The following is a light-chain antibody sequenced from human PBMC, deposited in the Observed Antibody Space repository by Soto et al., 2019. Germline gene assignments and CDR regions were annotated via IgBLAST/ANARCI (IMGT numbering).Light chain of an antibody. V-gene: IGKV1-5*01. CDR2: EAS. CDR3: QQSIGT. Sequence: DTQMTQSPSTLSASAGDRVTITCRASQSISNWLAWFQQKPGKAPKLLISEASTLESGVPSRFSGSGSGTEFTLTVATLQPDDFATYYCQQSIGTFGQGTKLEIK. J-gene: IGKJ2*01. CDR1: QSISNW.